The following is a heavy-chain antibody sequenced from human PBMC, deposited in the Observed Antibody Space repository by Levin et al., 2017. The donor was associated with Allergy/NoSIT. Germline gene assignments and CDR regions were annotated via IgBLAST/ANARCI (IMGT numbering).Heavy chain of an antibody. CDR2: ISSSGSST. Sequence: GGSLRLSCSVSGLTFSSYAMSWVRQAPGMGPEWVSGISSSGSSTYYADSVKGRFTISRDNSKNSLYLQMNSLRAEDTAVYYCAKVHCGGDCYPLPSDYDYGISGWRQGTTVTVSS. V-gene: IGHV3-23*01. CDR3: AKVHCGGDCYPLPSDYDYGISG. D-gene: IGHD2-21*02. CDR1: GLTFSSYA. J-gene: IGHJ6*02.